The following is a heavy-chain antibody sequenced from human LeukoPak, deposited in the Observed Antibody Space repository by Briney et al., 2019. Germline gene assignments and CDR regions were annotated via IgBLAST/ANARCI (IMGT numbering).Heavy chain of an antibody. V-gene: IGHV3-48*03. J-gene: IGHJ4*02. CDR2: ISRSGSSI. D-gene: IGHD6-19*01. CDR1: AFTFSSYG. CDR3: ASTSGWYEPIDY. Sequence: PGGSLRLSCAASAFTFSSYGMNWVRQAPGKGLEWVSYISRSGSSIFYTDSVKGRFSISRDNAKNSLYMQMNSLRAEDTAVYYCASTSGWYEPIDYWGQGTLVTVSS.